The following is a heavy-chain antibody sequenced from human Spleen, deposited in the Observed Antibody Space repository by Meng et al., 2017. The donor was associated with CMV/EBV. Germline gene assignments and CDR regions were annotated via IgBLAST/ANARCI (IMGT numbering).Heavy chain of an antibody. CDR2: INTDGSTT. CDR1: GFTFSSYW. Sequence: GESLKISCAASGFTFSSYWMYWVRQAPGKGLVWVSRINTDGSTTTYADSVRGRFTISRDNAKDSLYLQMNSLRAEDTAVYYCARDVVVPAATNYYYYGMDVWGQGTTVTVSS. D-gene: IGHD2-2*01. J-gene: IGHJ6*02. V-gene: IGHV3-74*01. CDR3: ARDVVVPAATNYYYYGMDV.